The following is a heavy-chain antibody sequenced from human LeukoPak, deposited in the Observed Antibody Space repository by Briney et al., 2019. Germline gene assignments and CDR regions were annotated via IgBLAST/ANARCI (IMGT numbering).Heavy chain of an antibody. CDR2: ITGSGDT. D-gene: IGHD5-18*01. Sequence: PGGSLRLSCAASGFTFSNYALSWVRQAPGKGLEWVSLITGSGDTYYADSVKGRFTVSRDSFKKVLYLQMNSLRAEDTAVYYCAKDSYSKGDYWGQGVLVTVSS. CDR3: AKDSYSKGDY. V-gene: IGHV3-23*01. CDR1: GFTFSNYA. J-gene: IGHJ4*02.